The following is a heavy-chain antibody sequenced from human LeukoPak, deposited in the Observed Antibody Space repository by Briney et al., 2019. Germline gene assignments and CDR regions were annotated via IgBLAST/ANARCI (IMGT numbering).Heavy chain of an antibody. Sequence: PGRSLRLSCAASGFTFSSYGMHWVRQAPGKGLEWVAVISYDGSNKYYADSVKGRFTISRDNSKNTLYLQMNSLRAEDTAVYYCAKGSVADIAATSLDYWGQGTLVTVSS. CDR1: GFTFSSYG. D-gene: IGHD5-12*01. J-gene: IGHJ4*02. V-gene: IGHV3-30*18. CDR2: ISYDGSNK. CDR3: AKGSVADIAATSLDY.